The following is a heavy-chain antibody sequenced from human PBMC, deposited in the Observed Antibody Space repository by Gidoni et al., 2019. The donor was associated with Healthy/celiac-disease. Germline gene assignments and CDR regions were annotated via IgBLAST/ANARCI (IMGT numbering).Heavy chain of an antibody. V-gene: IGHV1-69*01. CDR3: ARDGDYDSSGYYLVERDDY. Sequence: QVQLVQSGAAVKKPGSSVKVSCKASGGTFSSYAISWVRQAPGQGLEWMGGIIPIFGTANYAQKFQGRVTITADESTSTAYMELSSLRSEDTAVYYCARDGDYDSSGYYLVERDDYWSQGTLVTVSS. CDR1: GGTFSSYA. D-gene: IGHD3-22*01. J-gene: IGHJ4*02. CDR2: IIPIFGTA.